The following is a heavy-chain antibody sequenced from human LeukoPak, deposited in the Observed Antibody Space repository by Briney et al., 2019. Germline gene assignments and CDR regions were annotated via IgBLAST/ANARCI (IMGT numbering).Heavy chain of an antibody. D-gene: IGHD3-22*01. V-gene: IGHV3-23*01. J-gene: IGHJ4*02. CDR2: ISGSGGST. CDR1: GFTFSSYA. CDR3: ARPQLIDYYDSSGPSVDY. Sequence: GGSLRLSCAASGFTFSSYAMSWVRQAPGKGLEWVSAISGSGGSTYYADSVKGRFTISRDNYRNTLYLQMNSLRAEDTAVYYCARPQLIDYYDSSGPSVDYWGQGTLVTVSS.